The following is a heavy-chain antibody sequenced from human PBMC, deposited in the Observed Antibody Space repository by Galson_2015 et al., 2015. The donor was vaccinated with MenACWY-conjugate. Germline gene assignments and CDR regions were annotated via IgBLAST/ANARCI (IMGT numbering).Heavy chain of an antibody. V-gene: IGHV3-33*01. Sequence: SLRLSCAASGFTFSSYAMHWVRQAPGKGLEWVAVIWYDGSKTNYADSVQGRFTISRDNSKNTAYLQMNSLRAEDTAIYYCFAINSGIDYWGQGTLVTVSS. D-gene: IGHD1-26*01. CDR1: GFTFSSYA. CDR3: FAINSGIDY. CDR2: IWYDGSKT. J-gene: IGHJ4*02.